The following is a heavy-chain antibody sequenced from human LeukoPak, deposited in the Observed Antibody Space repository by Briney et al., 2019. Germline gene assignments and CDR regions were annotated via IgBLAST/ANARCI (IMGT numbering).Heavy chain of an antibody. J-gene: IGHJ6*02. CDR2: INHSGST. Sequence: SETLSLTCAVYGGSFSGYYWSWIRQPPGKGLEWIGEINHSGSTNYNPSLKSRVTISVDTSKNQFSLKLSSVTAADTAVYYCAGGAGATTRPYDHYYYGMDVWGQGTTVTVSS. D-gene: IGHD1-26*01. CDR3: AGGAGATTRPYDHYYYGMDV. CDR1: GGSFSGYY. V-gene: IGHV4-34*01.